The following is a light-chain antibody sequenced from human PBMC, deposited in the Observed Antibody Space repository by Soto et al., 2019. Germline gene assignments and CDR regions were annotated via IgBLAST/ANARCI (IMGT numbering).Light chain of an antibody. J-gene: IGKJ2*01. CDR2: GAS. CDR1: QSVSSS. V-gene: IGKV3-15*01. CDR3: QQYDTWPPENT. Sequence: EIVMTQSPATLSVSPGDTATLSCRASQSVSSSLAWFQQKPGQAPRLLIYGASTRATDIPARFSGSESGTDFTLIISSLQSEDFAVYYCQQYDTWPPENTFGQGTKLEIK.